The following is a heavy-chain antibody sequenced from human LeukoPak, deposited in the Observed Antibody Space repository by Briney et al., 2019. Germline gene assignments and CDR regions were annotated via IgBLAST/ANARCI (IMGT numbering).Heavy chain of an antibody. J-gene: IGHJ4*02. CDR3: AREGGGIVGATTSPHFDY. D-gene: IGHD1-26*01. V-gene: IGHV4-4*07. Sequence: SETLSLTCTVSGGSISSYYWSWIRQPAGKGLECIGRIYTSGSTNYNPSLKSRVTISVDKSKNQFSLKLSSVTAADTAVYYCAREGGGIVGATTSPHFDYWGQGTLVTVSS. CDR1: GGSISSYY. CDR2: IYTSGST.